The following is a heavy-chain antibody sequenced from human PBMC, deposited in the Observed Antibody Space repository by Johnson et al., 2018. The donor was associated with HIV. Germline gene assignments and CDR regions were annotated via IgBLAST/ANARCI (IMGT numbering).Heavy chain of an antibody. J-gene: IGHJ3*02. CDR2: IYSGGST. CDR1: GFTVRSNY. CDR3: ASSRRGQQLVPLAFDI. Sequence: VQLVESGGGLVQPGGSLRLSCAASGFTVRSNYMSWVRQAPGKGLEWVSVIYSGGSTYYADSVKGRFTISRDNSKNTLYLQMNSLRAEDTAVYYCASSRRGQQLVPLAFDIWGQGTMVTVSS. D-gene: IGHD6-13*01. V-gene: IGHV3-66*02.